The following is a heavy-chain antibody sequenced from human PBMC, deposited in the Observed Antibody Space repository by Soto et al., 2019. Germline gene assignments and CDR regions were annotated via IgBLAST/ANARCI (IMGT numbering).Heavy chain of an antibody. J-gene: IGHJ6*03. D-gene: IGHD3-10*01. CDR3: ARAWWFGELFEYYMDV. CDR1: GFTVSSNY. V-gene: IGHV3-66*01. CDR2: IYSGGST. Sequence: GGSLRLSCAASGFTVSSNYMSWVRQAPGKGLEWVSVIYSGGSTYYADSVKGRFTISRDNSKNTLYLQMNSLRAEDTAVYYCARAWWFGELFEYYMDVWGKGTTVTVSS.